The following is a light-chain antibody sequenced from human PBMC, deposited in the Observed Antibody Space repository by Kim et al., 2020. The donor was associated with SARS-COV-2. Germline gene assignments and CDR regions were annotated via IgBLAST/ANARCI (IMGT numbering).Light chain of an antibody. CDR2: DAS. J-gene: IGKJ4*01. Sequence: EILLTQSPGTLSLSPGERATLSCRASQTVTNNYLAWYQQKPGQAPRLLIYDASSRATGIPDRFSGSGAGTDFTLSISRLEPDDFAVYYCHQCAHSPLTFGGGTKVDIK. CDR3: HQCAHSPLT. CDR1: QTVTNNY. V-gene: IGKV3-20*01.